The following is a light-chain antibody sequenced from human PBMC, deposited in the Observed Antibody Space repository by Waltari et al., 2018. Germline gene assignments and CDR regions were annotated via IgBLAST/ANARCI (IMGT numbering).Light chain of an antibody. CDR3: CSYAGSYIPYV. V-gene: IGLV2-11*01. CDR1: SSDVGGYNS. CDR2: DVS. Sequence: QSALTQPRSVSGSPGQSVTISCTGTSSDVGGYNSVSWYQQHPGKAPKLMIYDVSKRPSGVPDRFSGSKSGNTASLTISGLQAEDEADYYCCSYAGSYIPYVFGTGTKVTVL. J-gene: IGLJ1*01.